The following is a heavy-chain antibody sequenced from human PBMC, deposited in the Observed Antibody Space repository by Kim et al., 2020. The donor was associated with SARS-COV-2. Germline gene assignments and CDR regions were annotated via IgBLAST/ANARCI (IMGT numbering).Heavy chain of an antibody. V-gene: IGHV1-3*01. CDR3: AKQVGPKDPYAFDI. D-gene: IGHD1-26*01. J-gene: IGHJ3*02. Sequence: VQGRVTITRDTAAGTADMELSSLRSEDTAVYYCAKQVGPKDPYAFDIWGQGTMVTVSS.